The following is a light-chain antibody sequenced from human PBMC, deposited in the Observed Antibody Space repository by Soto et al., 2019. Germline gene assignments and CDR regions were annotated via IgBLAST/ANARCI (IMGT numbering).Light chain of an antibody. CDR3: QHYNSYSEA. CDR2: KAS. V-gene: IGKV1-5*03. J-gene: IGKJ1*01. CDR1: QSISRG. Sequence: DIQMTQSPSTLSASVGDRVTITCRASQSISRGLAWYQQKPVKAPKLLIYKASTLKSGVPSRFSGSGSGTEFTLTISSLQPDDFATYYCQHYNSYSEAFGQGTKVDIK.